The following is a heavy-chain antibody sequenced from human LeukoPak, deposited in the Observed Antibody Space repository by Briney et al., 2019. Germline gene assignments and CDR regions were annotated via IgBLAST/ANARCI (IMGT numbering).Heavy chain of an antibody. CDR2: ISGSGGST. J-gene: IGHJ6*03. Sequence: GGSLRLSCAASGFTFSSYAMSWVRQAPGKGLEGGSAISGSGGSTYYADSVKGRFTISRDNSKNTLYLQMNSLRAEDTAVYCCAKRRDYDFWDYYYMDGWGKGTTVTDSS. CDR1: GFTFSSYA. V-gene: IGHV3-23*01. D-gene: IGHD3-3*01. CDR3: AKRRDYDFWDYYYMDG.